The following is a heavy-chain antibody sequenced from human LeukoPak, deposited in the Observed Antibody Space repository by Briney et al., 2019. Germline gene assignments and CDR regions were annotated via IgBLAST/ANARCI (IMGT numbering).Heavy chain of an antibody. Sequence: GGSLRLSCAASGFTFSTHRLTSVRQAPGKGLEWVANIKQDESEKSYVDSVKGRFTISRDNAKNSLYLQMNSPTVEDTGIYYCARETSYDFWSGRHHYYYFYIDIWGKGTTVTVSS. CDR1: GFTFSTHR. CDR2: IKQDESEK. J-gene: IGHJ6*03. V-gene: IGHV3-7*01. CDR3: ARETSYDFWSGRHHYYYFYIDI. D-gene: IGHD3-3*01.